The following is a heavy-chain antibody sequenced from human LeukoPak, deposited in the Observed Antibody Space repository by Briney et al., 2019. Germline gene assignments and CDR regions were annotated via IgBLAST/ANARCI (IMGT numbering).Heavy chain of an antibody. CDR2: IYSGGST. CDR3: ARDLAMVE. J-gene: IGHJ4*02. Sequence: GGSLRLSCAASGFTVSSNYMSWVRQAPGKGLEWVSVIYSGGSTYYVDSVKGRFTISRHNCKNTLYLQMNSLRAEDTAVYYCARDLAMVEWGQGTLVTVSS. CDR1: GFTVSSNY. D-gene: IGHD5-18*01. V-gene: IGHV3-53*04.